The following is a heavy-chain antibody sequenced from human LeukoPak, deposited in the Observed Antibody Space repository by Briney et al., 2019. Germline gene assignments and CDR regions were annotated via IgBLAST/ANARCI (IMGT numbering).Heavy chain of an antibody. CDR2: IYYSGNA. J-gene: IGHJ6*02. Sequence: TSETLSLTCTVSGGSISSSYSYWGWIRQPPGKGLEWIGNIYYSGNAYYSPSLTSRVTLSVDTSENQFSLKLSSVTAADTAVYYCARAHSIASYYYGVDVWGQGTTVTVSS. D-gene: IGHD2/OR15-2a*01. CDR1: GGSISSSYSY. CDR3: ARAHSIASYYYGVDV. V-gene: IGHV4-39*07.